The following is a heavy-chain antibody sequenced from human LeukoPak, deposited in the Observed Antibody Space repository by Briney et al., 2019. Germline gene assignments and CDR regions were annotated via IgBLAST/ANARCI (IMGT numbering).Heavy chain of an antibody. V-gene: IGHV3-7*01. Sequence: PGGSLRLSCAASGFTFSSYWMSWVRQAPGKGLEWVANIKQDGSEKYYVDSVKGRFTISRDNAKNSLYLQMNSLRAEDTAVYYCARESSSSWRDFDYWGQGTLVTVSS. D-gene: IGHD6-13*01. CDR2: IKQDGSEK. CDR1: GFTFSSYW. J-gene: IGHJ4*02. CDR3: ARESSSSWRDFDY.